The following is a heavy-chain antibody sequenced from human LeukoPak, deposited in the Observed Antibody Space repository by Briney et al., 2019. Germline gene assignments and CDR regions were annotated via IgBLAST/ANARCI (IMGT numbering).Heavy chain of an antibody. V-gene: IGHV4-34*01. CDR3: ARGRGARSSRWYNWFDR. D-gene: IGHD6-13*01. Sequence: SETLSLTCALYGLSLSAYYWSWIRQPPGKGVEWIGEINHSGSTNYNPSLKSRVTISIDTSKTQFSLEMSSVTAADTAVYYCARGRGARSSRWYNWFDRWGQGTLVTVSS. J-gene: IGHJ5*02. CDR1: GLSLSAYY. CDR2: INHSGST.